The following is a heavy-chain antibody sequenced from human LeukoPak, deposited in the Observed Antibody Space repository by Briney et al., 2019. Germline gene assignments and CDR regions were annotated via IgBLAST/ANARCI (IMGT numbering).Heavy chain of an antibody. Sequence: GGSLRLSCAASGFTLSTYAMHWVRQAPGKGLEWVSAISGSGGSTYYADSVKGRFTISRDNSKNTLYLQMNSLRAEDTAVYYCAKYISLDYFDYWGQGTLVTVSS. V-gene: IGHV3-23*01. CDR2: ISGSGGST. D-gene: IGHD5-12*01. CDR1: GFTLSTYA. CDR3: AKYISLDYFDY. J-gene: IGHJ4*02.